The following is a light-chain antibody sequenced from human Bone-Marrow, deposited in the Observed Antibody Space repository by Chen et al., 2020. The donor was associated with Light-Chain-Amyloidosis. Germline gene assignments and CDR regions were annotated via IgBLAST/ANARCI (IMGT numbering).Light chain of an antibody. CDR2: RDT. J-gene: IGLJ2*01. CDR1: DLPTKY. V-gene: IGLV3-25*03. CDR3: QSADSSGTYEVI. Sequence: SYALPQPPSVSVSPGQTASLPGSGDDLPTKYAYWYQQKPGQAPVLVIHRDTERPSGISERFSGSSSGTTATLTISGVQAEDEADYHCQSADSSGTYEVIFGGGTKLTVL.